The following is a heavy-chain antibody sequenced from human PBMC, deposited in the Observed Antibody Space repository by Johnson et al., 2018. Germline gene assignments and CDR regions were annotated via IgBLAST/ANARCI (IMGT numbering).Heavy chain of an antibody. Sequence: VQLVESGGGLVQPGGSLRLSCAASGFTFSSYWMSWVRPAPGKGLEWVANIKQDGSEKYYVDSVKGRFIISSENAKKSLYLQMNILRAEDTSLYYCAKDNPSSGWTIHYYYYYMDVWGKGTTVTVSS. J-gene: IGHJ6*03. CDR3: AKDNPSSGWTIHYYYYYMDV. D-gene: IGHD6-19*01. V-gene: IGHV3-7*03. CDR2: IKQDGSEK. CDR1: GFTFSSYW.